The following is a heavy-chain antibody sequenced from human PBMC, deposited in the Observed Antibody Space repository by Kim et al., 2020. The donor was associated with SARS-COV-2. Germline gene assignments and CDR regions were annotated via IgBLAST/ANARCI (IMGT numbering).Heavy chain of an antibody. V-gene: IGHV4-31*03. CDR3: ARENTRRGWGSGSYSLPYNWFDP. CDR1: GGSISSGGYY. D-gene: IGHD3-10*01. J-gene: IGHJ5*02. Sequence: SETLSLTCTVSGGSISSGGYYWSWIRQHPGKGLEWIGYIYYSGSTYYNPSLKSRVTISVDTSKNQFSLKLSSVTAADTAVYYCARENTRRGWGSGSYSLPYNWFDPWGQGTLVTVSS. CDR2: IYYSGST.